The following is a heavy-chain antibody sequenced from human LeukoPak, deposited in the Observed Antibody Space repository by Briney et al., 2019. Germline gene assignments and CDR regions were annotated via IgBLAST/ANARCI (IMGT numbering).Heavy chain of an antibody. J-gene: IGHJ4*02. D-gene: IGHD3/OR15-3a*01. V-gene: IGHV4-59*01. CDR3: ARGRPDFWTNFYTYFLDS. CDR1: GGSINYYY. Sequence: SETLSLTCTVSGGSINYYYWMWIRQPPGKGLEWIGYIYYSGGTHYNPSLKSRVTMLVDTSKNQFSLKLTAVTAADTAVYYCARGRPDFWTNFYTYFLDSWGQGTLVTVSS. CDR2: IYYSGGT.